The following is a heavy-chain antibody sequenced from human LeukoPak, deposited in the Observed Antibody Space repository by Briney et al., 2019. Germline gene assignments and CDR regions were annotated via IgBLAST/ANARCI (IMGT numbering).Heavy chain of an antibody. D-gene: IGHD3-10*01. V-gene: IGHV4-34*01. CDR2: INYSGST. Sequence: SETLSLTCAIYSESFSGYFWSWIRQPPGKGLEWIGEINYSGSTNYNPSLKSRVTISVDTSKNQFSLKLSSVTAADTAVYYCARAGSGSYGNPIDYWGQGTLVTVSS. J-gene: IGHJ4*02. CDR1: SESFSGYF. CDR3: ARAGSGSYGNPIDY.